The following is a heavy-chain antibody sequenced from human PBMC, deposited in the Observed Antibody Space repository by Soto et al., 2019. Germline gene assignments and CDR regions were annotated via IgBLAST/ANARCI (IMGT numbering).Heavy chain of an antibody. V-gene: IGHV1-69*13. CDR1: GGTFSSYA. CDR3: ARGPPSLYGDYRDAFDI. D-gene: IGHD4-17*01. Sequence: ASVKVSCKASGGTFSSYAISWVRQAPGQGLEWMGGIIPIFGTANYAQKFQGRVTITADESTSTAYMELSSLRSEDTAVYYYARGPPSLYGDYRDAFDIWGQGTMVTVSS. CDR2: IIPIFGTA. J-gene: IGHJ3*02.